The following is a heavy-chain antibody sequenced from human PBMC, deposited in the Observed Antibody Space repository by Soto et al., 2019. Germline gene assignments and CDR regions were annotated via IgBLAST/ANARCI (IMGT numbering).Heavy chain of an antibody. V-gene: IGHV4-59*12. Sequence: SETLSLTCTVSGGSISSYYWSWIRQPPGKGLEWIGYIYYSGSTNYNPSLKSRVTISVDTSKNQFSLKLSSVTAADTAVYYCARVCGDDCPTGRFDYWGQGTLVTVSS. J-gene: IGHJ4*02. D-gene: IGHD2-21*02. CDR1: GGSISSYY. CDR2: IYYSGST. CDR3: ARVCGDDCPTGRFDY.